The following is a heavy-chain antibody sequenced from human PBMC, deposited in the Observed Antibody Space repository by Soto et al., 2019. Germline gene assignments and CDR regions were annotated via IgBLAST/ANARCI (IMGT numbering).Heavy chain of an antibody. V-gene: IGHV4-39*01. CDR3: ARRNIVFRQGLAMYCFDT. CDR2: IYYTGSA. Sequence: PSETLSLTCTVSGGSISSSNYYWDWFRQPPGKGLEWIGGIYYTGSAYYSPSLKSRVTISVDTSRNRFFLRLSSVTAADTALFFCARRNIVFRQGLAMYCFDTWGRGTLVPVSS. D-gene: IGHD6-19*01. CDR1: GGSISSSNYY. J-gene: IGHJ4*02.